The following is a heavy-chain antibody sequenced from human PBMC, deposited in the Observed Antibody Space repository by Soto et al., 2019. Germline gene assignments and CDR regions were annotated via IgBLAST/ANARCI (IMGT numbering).Heavy chain of an antibody. CDR1: GYTFTSYG. D-gene: IGHD2-2*01. CDR3: ARDGGYCSSTSCYYPNCV. CDR2: ISAYNGNT. J-gene: IGHJ6*02. V-gene: IGHV1-18*01. Sequence: ASVKVSCKASGYTFTSYGISWVRQVPGQGLEWMGWISAYNGNTNYAQKLQGRVTMTTDTSTSTAYMELRSLRSDDTAVYYCARDGGYCSSTSCYYPNCVWGQGTTVTVSS.